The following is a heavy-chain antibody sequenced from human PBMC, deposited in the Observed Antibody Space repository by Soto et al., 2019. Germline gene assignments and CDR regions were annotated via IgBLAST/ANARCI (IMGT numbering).Heavy chain of an antibody. CDR1: GFTVSSNY. V-gene: IGHV3-66*01. CDR2: IYSGGST. D-gene: IGHD4-17*01. J-gene: IGHJ6*02. Sequence: EVQLVESGGGLVQPGGSLRLSCAASGFTVSSNYMSWVRQAPGKGLEWVSVIYSGGSTYYADSVKGRFTISRDNSKNTLYLQMNSLRAEDTAVYYCARDTVGMTYCYYYGMDVWGQGTTVTVSS. CDR3: ARDTVGMTYCYYYGMDV.